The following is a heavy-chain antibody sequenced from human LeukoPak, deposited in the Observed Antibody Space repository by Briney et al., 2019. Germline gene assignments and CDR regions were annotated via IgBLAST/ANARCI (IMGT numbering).Heavy chain of an antibody. J-gene: IGHJ6*03. V-gene: IGHV4-34*01. CDR3: ARAALPAGYYYYYYYMDV. CDR2: INHSGST. D-gene: IGHD2-2*01. CDR1: GGSFSGYY. Sequence: KPSETLSLTCAVYGGSFSGYYWSWIRQPPGKGLEWIGEINHSGSTNYNPSLKSRVTISVDTSKNQFSLKLSSVTAADTAVYYCARAALPAGYYYYYYYMDVWGKGTTVTVSS.